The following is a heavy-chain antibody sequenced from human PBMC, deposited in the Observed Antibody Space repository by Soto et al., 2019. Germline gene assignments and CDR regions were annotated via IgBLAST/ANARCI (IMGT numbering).Heavy chain of an antibody. V-gene: IGHV4-59*01. CDR1: GGSISSYY. Sequence: SETLSLTCTVSGGSISSYYWSWIRQSPGKGLEWLGHIYYGGSINYNPSLKSRVIISVDTSKNQFFLRLSSVTTADTAVYYCARPYYDTTGYGLDPWGQGTLVTVSS. D-gene: IGHD3-22*01. CDR2: IYYGGSI. CDR3: ARPYYDTTGYGLDP. J-gene: IGHJ5*02.